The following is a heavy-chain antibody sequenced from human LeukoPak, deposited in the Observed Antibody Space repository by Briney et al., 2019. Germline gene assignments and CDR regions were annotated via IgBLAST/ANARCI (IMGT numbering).Heavy chain of an antibody. CDR2: IRYDGSNK. Sequence: GGSLRLSCAASGFTFSSYWMHWVRQAPGKGLEWVAFIRYDGSNKYYADSVKGRFTISRDNSKNTLYLQMNSLRAEDTAVYYCAKDLDHYYDTYYYMDVWGKGTTVTISS. CDR1: GFTFSSYW. CDR3: AKDLDHYYDTYYYMDV. D-gene: IGHD3-22*01. V-gene: IGHV3-30*02. J-gene: IGHJ6*03.